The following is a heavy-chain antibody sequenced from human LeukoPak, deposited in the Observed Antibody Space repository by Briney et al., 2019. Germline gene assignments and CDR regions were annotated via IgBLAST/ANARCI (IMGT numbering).Heavy chain of an antibody. CDR3: ARESAGAIGY. V-gene: IGHV3-48*03. D-gene: IGHD1-26*01. CDR1: GFIFSSYE. CDR2: IGSSGSTI. Sequence: GGSLRLSCAASGFIFSSYEMNWVRQAPGKGLEWVSYIGSSGSTIYYAGSVKGRFTISRDNAENSLYLQMNSLRADDTAVYYCARESAGAIGYWGQGTLVTVSS. J-gene: IGHJ4*02.